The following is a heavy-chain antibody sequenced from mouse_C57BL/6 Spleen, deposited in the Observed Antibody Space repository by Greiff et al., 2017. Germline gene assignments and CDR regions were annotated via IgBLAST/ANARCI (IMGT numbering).Heavy chain of an antibody. CDR1: GYAFSSSW. V-gene: IGHV1-82*01. J-gene: IGHJ4*01. D-gene: IGHD2-5*01. Sequence: QVQLKQSGPELVKPGASVKISCKASGYAFSSSWMNWVKQRTGKGLEWIGRIYPGDGDTNYNGKFKGKATLTADKSSSTAYMQLSSLTSEDSAVYFCANSNYYAMDYWGQGTSVTVSS. CDR2: IYPGDGDT. CDR3: ANSNYYAMDY.